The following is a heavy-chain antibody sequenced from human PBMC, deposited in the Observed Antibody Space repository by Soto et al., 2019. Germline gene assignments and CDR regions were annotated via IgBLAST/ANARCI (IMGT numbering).Heavy chain of an antibody. V-gene: IGHV3-23*01. CDR2: LGGTNSDT. J-gene: IGHJ3*02. CDR1: GFTFSDYA. Sequence: GGSLRLSCAASGFTFSDYAMNWVRQAPGKGLEWVSGLGGTNSDTHYAASVEGRFTVSRDNSKSTLFLQMNSLRAEDTAVYYCAKDKVEHNGVWDPFDRCGQGPMVTVSS. CDR3: AKDKVEHNGVWDPFDR. D-gene: IGHD2-8*01.